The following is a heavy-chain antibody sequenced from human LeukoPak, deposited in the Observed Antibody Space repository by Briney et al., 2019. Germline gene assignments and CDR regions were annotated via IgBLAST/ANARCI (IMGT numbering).Heavy chain of an antibody. CDR1: GGSISSYY. D-gene: IGHD1-26*01. CDR2: IYYSGST. CDR3: ARGILYSGSYV. V-gene: IGHV4-59*08. J-gene: IGHJ4*02. Sequence: SETLSLTCTVSGGSISSYYWSWIRQPPGEGLEWIGYIYYSGSTNYNPSLKSRVTISVDTSKNQFSLKLSSVTAADTTVYYCARGILYSGSYVWGQGTLVTVSS.